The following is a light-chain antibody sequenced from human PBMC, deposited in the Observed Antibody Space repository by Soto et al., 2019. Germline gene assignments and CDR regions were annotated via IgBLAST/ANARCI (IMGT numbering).Light chain of an antibody. CDR3: SSFTTTYIYV. J-gene: IGLJ1*01. V-gene: IGLV2-14*01. Sequence: QSVLTQPASVSGSPGQSITISCTGTSSDVGAYNYVSWYQQRPGKVPKLMIYEVDYRPSGVSNRFSGSKSGNTASLTISGLQAEDEADYYCSSFTTTYIYVFGTGTKLTVL. CDR2: EVD. CDR1: SSDVGAYNY.